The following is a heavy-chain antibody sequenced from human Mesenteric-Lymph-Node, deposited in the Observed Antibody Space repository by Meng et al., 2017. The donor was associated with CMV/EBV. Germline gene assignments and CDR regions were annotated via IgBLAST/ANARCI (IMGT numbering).Heavy chain of an antibody. D-gene: IGHD2-8*01. V-gene: IGHV1-69*05. Sequence: SVKVSCKASGGTFSSYAISWVRQAPGQGLEWMGGIIPIFGTANYAQKFQGRVTITTDESTSTAYMELSRLTSDDTAIYYCARDAPKWGYWGQGTLVTVSS. CDR1: GGTFSSYA. J-gene: IGHJ4*02. CDR3: ARDAPKWGY. CDR2: IIPIFGTA.